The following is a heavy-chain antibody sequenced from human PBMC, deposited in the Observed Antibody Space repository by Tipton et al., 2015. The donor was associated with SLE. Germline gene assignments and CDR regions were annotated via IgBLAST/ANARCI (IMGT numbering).Heavy chain of an antibody. CDR1: GFTFSSYA. D-gene: IGHD6-13*01. Sequence: SLRLSCAASGFTFSSYAMSWVRQAPGKGLEWVANIKQDGSEKYYVDSVKGRFTISRDNAKNSLYLQMNSLRAEDTAVYYCAREFSAAAAGTPDYWGQGTLVTVSS. J-gene: IGHJ4*02. CDR2: IKQDGSEK. CDR3: AREFSAAAAGTPDY. V-gene: IGHV3-7*01.